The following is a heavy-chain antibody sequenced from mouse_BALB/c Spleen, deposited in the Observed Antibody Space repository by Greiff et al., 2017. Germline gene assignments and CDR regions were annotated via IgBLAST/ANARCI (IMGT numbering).Heavy chain of an antibody. CDR1: GFNIKDYY. V-gene: IGHV14-4*02. CDR2: IDPENGDT. D-gene: IGHD2-14*01. Sequence: EVQLQESGAELVRSGASVKLSCTASGFNIKDYYMHWVKQRPEQGLEWIGWIDPENGDTEYAPKFQGKATMTADTSSNTAYLQLSSLTSEDTAVYYCNAGGNRYDERTWFAYWGQGTLVTVSA. CDR3: NAGGNRYDERTWFAY. J-gene: IGHJ3*01.